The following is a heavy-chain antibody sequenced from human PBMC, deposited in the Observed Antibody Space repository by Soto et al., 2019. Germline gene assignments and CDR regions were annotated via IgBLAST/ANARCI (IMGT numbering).Heavy chain of an antibody. CDR2: INPNSGET. Sequence: QVQLVQSGAEVKKPGASVKVSCKASGYTFTGYYMHWMRQAPGQGLEWMGWINPNSGETDYAQNFQGWVTMTRDMSISTAYMELSGLKSNDTAVYYCARGGGLNYYCYIDVWGKGTTVTVSS. J-gene: IGHJ6*03. CDR3: ARGGGLNYYCYIDV. CDR1: GYTFTGYY. V-gene: IGHV1-2*04.